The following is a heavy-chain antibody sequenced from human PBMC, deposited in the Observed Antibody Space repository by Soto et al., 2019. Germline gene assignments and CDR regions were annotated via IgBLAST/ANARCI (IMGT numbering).Heavy chain of an antibody. CDR3: ARQDDFWRGYYTGAFDY. V-gene: IGHV4-59*08. Sequence: PSETLSLTCTVSGGSISTYFWTWIRQPPGKGLEWIGYIYNTVSTNYNPSLRNRVTVSVDTSKNQFSLKLTSVTAADTAVYYCARQDDFWRGYYTGAFDYWGQGTLVTVSS. J-gene: IGHJ4*02. CDR2: IYNTVST. D-gene: IGHD3-3*01. CDR1: GGSISTYF.